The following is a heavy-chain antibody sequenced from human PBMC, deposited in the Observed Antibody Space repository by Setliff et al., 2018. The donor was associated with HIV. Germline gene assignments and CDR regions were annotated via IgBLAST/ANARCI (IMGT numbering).Heavy chain of an antibody. V-gene: IGHV4-59*01. Sequence: SETLSLTCNVSGGSISGYYWSWVRQPPGKGLEWIGYIYYSGSTNYNPSLRSRVTISVDTSKNQVSLRLTSVTSADTAVYYCARSVIGYYYYGMDVWGQGTTVTVSS. CDR2: IYYSGST. CDR3: ARSVIGYYYYGMDV. D-gene: IGHD3-10*01. J-gene: IGHJ6*02. CDR1: GGSISGYY.